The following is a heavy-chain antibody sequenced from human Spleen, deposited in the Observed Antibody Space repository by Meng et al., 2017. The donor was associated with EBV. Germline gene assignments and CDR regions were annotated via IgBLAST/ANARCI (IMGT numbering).Heavy chain of an antibody. D-gene: IGHD3-10*01. CDR3: ARDVPGSGSYYNDY. V-gene: IGHV4-61*01. CDR1: GGSVNSGIHY. Sequence: QVQLQESGPGLVKPSETLSLTCTVSGGSVNSGIHYWSWFRQPPGKGLEWIGYVHYSRSTNYNPSLKSRVTISIDTSKNQFSLKLSSVTAADTAVYFCARDVPGSGSYYNDYWGQGTLVNVSS. J-gene: IGHJ4*02. CDR2: VHYSRST.